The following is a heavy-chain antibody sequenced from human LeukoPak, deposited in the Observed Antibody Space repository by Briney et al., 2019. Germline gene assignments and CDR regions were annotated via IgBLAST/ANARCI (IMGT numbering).Heavy chain of an antibody. V-gene: IGHV1-69*13. D-gene: IGHD2-2*02. CDR3: ARSKLQGYCSSTSCYTDFDY. J-gene: IGHJ4*02. Sequence: SVKVSCKASGYTFTSYGISWVRQAPGQGLEWMGGIIPIFGTANYAQKFQGRVTITADESTSTAYMELSSLRSEDTAVYYCARSKLQGYCSSTSCYTDFDYWGQGTLVTVSS. CDR1: GYTFTSYG. CDR2: IIPIFGTA.